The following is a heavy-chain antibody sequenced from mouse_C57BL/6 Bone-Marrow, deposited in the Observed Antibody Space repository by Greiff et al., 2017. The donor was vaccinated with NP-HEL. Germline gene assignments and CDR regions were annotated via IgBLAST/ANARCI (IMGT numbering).Heavy chain of an antibody. V-gene: IGHV14-1*01. J-gene: IGHJ2*01. D-gene: IGHD1-1*01. Sequence: EVQLQQSGAELVRPGDSVKLSCTASGFNIKDYYMPWVQQRPEQGLEWIGRIDPEDGDTDYAPTFQGQATMTADTSSNTAYLQLSSLTSEDTAVYYCTLPHSATVVARHYWGQGTTLTVSS. CDR3: TLPHSATVVARHY. CDR2: IDPEDGDT. CDR1: GFNIKDYY.